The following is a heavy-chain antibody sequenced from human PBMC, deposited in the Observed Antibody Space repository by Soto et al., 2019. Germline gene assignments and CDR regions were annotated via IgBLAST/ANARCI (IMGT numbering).Heavy chain of an antibody. D-gene: IGHD2-2*01. V-gene: IGHV1-69*02. J-gene: IGHJ4*02. CDR3: ASYLGYCSSTSCTFDY. CDR2: IIPILGIA. Sequence: QVQLVQSGAEVKKPGSSVKVSCKASGGTFSSYTISWVRQAPGQGLEWMGRIIPILGIANYAQKFQGRVTITADKSTSTAYMELSSLRSEDTAVYYCASYLGYCSSTSCTFDYWGQGTLVTVSS. CDR1: GGTFSSYT.